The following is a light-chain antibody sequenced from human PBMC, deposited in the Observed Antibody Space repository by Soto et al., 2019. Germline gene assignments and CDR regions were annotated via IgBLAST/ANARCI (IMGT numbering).Light chain of an antibody. CDR1: QSVSSRF. CDR3: QQYSDWPT. CDR2: GAS. V-gene: IGKV3-20*01. Sequence: EIVLTQSPGTLSLSPGERATLSCRASQSVSSRFLAWYQQKPGQAPRLLMYGASSRATGIPDRFSGTGSGTDFTLTISSLQSEDFALYFCQQYSDWPTFGRGTKVEIK. J-gene: IGKJ1*01.